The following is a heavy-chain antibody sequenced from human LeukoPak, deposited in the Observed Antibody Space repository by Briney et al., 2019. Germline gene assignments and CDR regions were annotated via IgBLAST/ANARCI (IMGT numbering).Heavy chain of an antibody. V-gene: IGHV4-59*01. Sequence: SETLSLTCTVSGGSISSYYWSWIRQPPGKGLEWIGYIYYSGSTNYNPSLKSRVTISVDTSKNQFSLKLSSVTAADTAVYYCARRRITIFGVAISHDAFDIWGQGTMVTVSS. CDR2: IYYSGST. J-gene: IGHJ3*02. CDR3: ARRRITIFGVAISHDAFDI. CDR1: GGSISSYY. D-gene: IGHD3-3*01.